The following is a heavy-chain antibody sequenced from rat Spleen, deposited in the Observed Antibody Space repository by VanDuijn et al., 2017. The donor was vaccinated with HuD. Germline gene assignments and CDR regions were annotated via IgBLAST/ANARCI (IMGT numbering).Heavy chain of an antibody. V-gene: IGHV5S14*01. Sequence: EVQLVESGGGLVQPGRSLKLSCAASGFTFRNYGMAWVRQTPTEGLEWVASITTGGDNTYYRDSVKGRFPISRDNAKNTQYMQMDSLRSEDTATYYCARHSGTARGVMDAWGQGASVTVSS. CDR3: ARHSGTARGVMDA. CDR1: GFTFRNYG. J-gene: IGHJ4*01. D-gene: IGHD5-1*01. CDR2: ITTGGDNT.